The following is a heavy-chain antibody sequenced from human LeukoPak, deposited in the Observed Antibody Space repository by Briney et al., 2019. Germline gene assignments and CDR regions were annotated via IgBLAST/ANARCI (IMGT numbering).Heavy chain of an antibody. CDR3: ARDRMLWFGELKSSYFDY. Sequence: PGGSLRLSCAASGFIFRDYSMNWVRQAPGKGLEWVANIKQDGSEKYYVDSVKGRFTISRDNAKNSLYLQMNSLRAEDTAVYYCARDRMLWFGELKSSYFDYWGQGTLVTVSS. J-gene: IGHJ4*02. D-gene: IGHD3-10*01. V-gene: IGHV3-7*01. CDR1: GFIFRDYS. CDR2: IKQDGSEK.